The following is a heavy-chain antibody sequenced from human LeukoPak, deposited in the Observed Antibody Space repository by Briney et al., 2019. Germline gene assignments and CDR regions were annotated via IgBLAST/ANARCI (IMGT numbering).Heavy chain of an antibody. CDR2: ISAYNDDT. V-gene: IGHV1-18*01. CDR1: GYSYTRFG. D-gene: IGHD3-9*01. J-gene: IGHJ4*02. Sequence: ASVKVSCKASGYSYTRFGVGWVRQAPGQGLEWMGWISAYNDDTKYAQKFQGRVTVTSDPAPNTAYMELRSLRSDDAAVYFCARRTNYDILTGYSARGYYFDYWGQGTLVTVSA. CDR3: ARRTNYDILTGYSARGYYFDY.